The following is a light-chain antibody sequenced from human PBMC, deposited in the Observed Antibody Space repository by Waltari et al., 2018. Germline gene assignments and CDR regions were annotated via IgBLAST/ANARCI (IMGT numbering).Light chain of an antibody. Sequence: EVVLTQSPATLSVSPGERATLSCRASQSVNYYLAWYQQKDGQAPRRLIYGASTRATGNPARFSGSGSGTEFTLSISSLQSEDFAIYYCQQYDEWPRTFGHGTRVEI. V-gene: IGKV3-15*01. CDR2: GAS. CDR3: QQYDEWPRT. CDR1: QSVNYY. J-gene: IGKJ1*01.